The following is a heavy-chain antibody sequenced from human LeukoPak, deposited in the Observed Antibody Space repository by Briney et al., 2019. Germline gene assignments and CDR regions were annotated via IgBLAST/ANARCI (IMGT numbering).Heavy chain of an antibody. Sequence: GGSLRLYCAASGFTFSSYGMHWVRQAPGKGLEWVAVIWYDGSNKYYADSVKGRFTISRDNSKNTLYLQMNSLRAEDTAVYYCAKEMATIRAFDFWGQGTMVTVSS. CDR2: IWYDGSNK. J-gene: IGHJ3*01. D-gene: IGHD5-24*01. V-gene: IGHV3-33*06. CDR1: GFTFSSYG. CDR3: AKEMATIRAFDF.